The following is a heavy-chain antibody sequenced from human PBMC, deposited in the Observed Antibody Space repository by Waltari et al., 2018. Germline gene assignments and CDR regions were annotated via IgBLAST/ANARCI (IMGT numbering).Heavy chain of an antibody. V-gene: IGHV1-69*08. J-gene: IGHJ3*02. D-gene: IGHD5-18*01. Sequence: QVQLVQSGAEVKKPGSSVKVSCTASGGIFSSSPLSWVRQAPGQGLEWMGRIIPILGTANYAQKFQGRVTITADKSTSTAYMELSSLRSEDTAVYYCARGDSYGSADGFDIWGQGTMVTVSS. CDR2: IIPILGTA. CDR1: GGIFSSSP. CDR3: ARGDSYGSADGFDI.